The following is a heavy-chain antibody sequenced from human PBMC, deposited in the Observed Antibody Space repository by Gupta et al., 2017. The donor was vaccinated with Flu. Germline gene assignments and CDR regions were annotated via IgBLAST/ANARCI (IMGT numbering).Heavy chain of an antibody. CDR2: IYYSGTT. J-gene: IGHJ4*02. CDR3: ARGPDSGFDGFDY. V-gene: IGHV4-59*01. Sequence: QVQLQESGPGLVKPSETLSLICSVSGGSISSNYWSWIRQPPGKGLEWIGYIYYSGTTRYNSSLKGRGTISVDRSKNQFSLKLRSVTAADTAVYYCARGPDSGFDGFDYWGQGNLVTVSS. CDR1: GGSISSNY. D-gene: IGHD5-12*01.